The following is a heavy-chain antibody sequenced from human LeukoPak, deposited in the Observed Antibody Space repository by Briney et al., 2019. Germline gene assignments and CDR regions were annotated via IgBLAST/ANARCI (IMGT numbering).Heavy chain of an antibody. CDR1: GDPINRHY. J-gene: IGHJ4*02. D-gene: IGHD6-13*01. CDR2: VSYRGST. Sequence: SETLSLTCTVSGDPINRHYWSWIRQTPGKGLEWIGYVSYRGSTNYNPSLQSRVTMSIDTSNNQFSLSLSSVTAADTAVYYCARESWIAAGTVYWGQGTLVTVSS. V-gene: IGHV4-59*11. CDR3: ARESWIAAGTVY.